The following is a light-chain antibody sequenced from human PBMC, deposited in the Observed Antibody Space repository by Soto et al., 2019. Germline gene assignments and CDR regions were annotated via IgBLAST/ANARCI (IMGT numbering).Light chain of an antibody. Sequence: DIQMTRSPSTLSASVGDIVTITGRASQSIINWLAWYQQKPGKAPKLLIHQASTLQSGVPSRFSGSGSGTEFTLNISSLQPDDFATYYCQQYNSHSETFGQGTKVDIK. CDR1: QSIINW. V-gene: IGKV1-5*03. CDR2: QAS. CDR3: QQYNSHSET. J-gene: IGKJ1*01.